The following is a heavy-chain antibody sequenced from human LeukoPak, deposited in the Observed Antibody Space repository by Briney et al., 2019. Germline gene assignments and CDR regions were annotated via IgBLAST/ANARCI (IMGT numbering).Heavy chain of an antibody. Sequence: PSETLSLTCAVYGGSFSGYYWSWIRQPPGKGLEWIGEISHSGSTNYNPSLKSRVTISVDTSKNQFSLKLSSVTAADTAVYYRARRWLHRKGFDYWGQGTLVTVSS. CDR1: GGSFSGYY. J-gene: IGHJ4*02. CDR3: ARRWLHRKGFDY. D-gene: IGHD5-24*01. CDR2: ISHSGST. V-gene: IGHV4-34*01.